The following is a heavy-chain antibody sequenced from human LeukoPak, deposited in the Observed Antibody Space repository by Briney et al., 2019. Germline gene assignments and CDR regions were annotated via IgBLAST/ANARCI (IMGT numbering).Heavy chain of an antibody. CDR3: AKGRSSWFSGSFDY. Sequence: GGSLRPSCAASGFTSSTYAMSWVRQTPGKGLEWVSDIRGSGGSTNYADSVKGRFTISRDNSKNTLYLQMDSLRAEDTAVYYCAKGRSSWFSGSFDYWGQGTLVTVSS. V-gene: IGHV3-23*01. CDR1: GFTSSTYA. CDR2: IRGSGGST. J-gene: IGHJ4*02. D-gene: IGHD6-19*01.